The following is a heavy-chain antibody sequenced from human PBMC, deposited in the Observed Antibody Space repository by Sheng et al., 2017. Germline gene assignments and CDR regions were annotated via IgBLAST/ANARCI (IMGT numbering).Heavy chain of an antibody. CDR2: IWYDGSNK. Sequence: QVQLVESGGGVVQPGRSLRLSCAASGFTFSSYGMHWVRQAPGKGLEWVAVIWYDGSNKYYADSVKGRFTISRDNSKNTLYLQMNSLRAEDTAVYYCARDRAAAGHFDYWGQGTLVTVSS. V-gene: IGHV3-33*01. J-gene: IGHJ4*02. CDR3: ARDRAAAGHFDY. D-gene: IGHD6-13*01. CDR1: GFTFSSYG.